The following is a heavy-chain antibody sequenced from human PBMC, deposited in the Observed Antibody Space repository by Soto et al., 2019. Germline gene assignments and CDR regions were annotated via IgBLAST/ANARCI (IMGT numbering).Heavy chain of an antibody. CDR1: GDSVSSNSAA. CDR2: TYYRSKWYN. V-gene: IGHV6-1*01. J-gene: IGHJ6*02. Sequence: SQTLSLTCAISGDSVSSNSAAWNWIRQSPSRGLEWLGRTYYRSKWYNDYAVSVKSRITINPDTSKNQFSLQLNSVTPEDTAVYYYARARGIAVAGTGYYYYGMDVWGQGTTVTVSS. CDR3: ARARGIAVAGTGYYYYGMDV. D-gene: IGHD6-19*01.